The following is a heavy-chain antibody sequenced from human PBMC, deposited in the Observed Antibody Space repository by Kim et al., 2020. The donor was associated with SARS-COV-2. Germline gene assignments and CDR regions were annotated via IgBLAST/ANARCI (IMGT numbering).Heavy chain of an antibody. CDR3: ARLSFGSSGYYYGGFDY. V-gene: IGHV4-39*01. Sequence: SETLSLTCTVSGGSISSSSYYWGWIRQPPGKGLEWIGSIYYSGSTYYNPSLKSRVTISIDTSKNQFSLKLSSVTAADTAVYYCARLSFGSSGYYYGGFDYWGQGNLVTVSS. J-gene: IGHJ4*02. CDR2: IYYSGST. D-gene: IGHD3-22*01. CDR1: GGSISSSSYY.